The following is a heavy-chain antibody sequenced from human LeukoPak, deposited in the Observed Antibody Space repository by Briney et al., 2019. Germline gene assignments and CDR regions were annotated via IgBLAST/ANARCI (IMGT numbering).Heavy chain of an antibody. CDR3: ARVLVSGESPYAFDI. CDR1: GFTFSSYA. D-gene: IGHD3-10*01. J-gene: IGHJ3*02. CDR2: ISYDGSNK. Sequence: GGSLRLPCAASGFTFSSYAMHWVRQAPGKGLEWVAVISYDGSNKYYADSVKGRFTISRDNSKNTLYLQMNSLRAEDTAVYYCARVLVSGESPYAFDIWGQGTMVTVSS. V-gene: IGHV3-30-3*01.